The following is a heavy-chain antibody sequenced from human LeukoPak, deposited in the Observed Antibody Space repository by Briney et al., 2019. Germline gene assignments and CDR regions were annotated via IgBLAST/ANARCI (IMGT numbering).Heavy chain of an antibody. CDR2: MNPNSGNT. CDR3: ARGPAARRGHWFDP. J-gene: IGHJ5*02. Sequence: GASVKVSCKASGYTFTGYYMHWVRQAPGQGLEWMGWMNPNSGNTGYAQKFQGRVTITRNTSISTAYMELCSLRSEDTAVYYCARGPAARRGHWFDPWGQGTLVTVSS. CDR1: GYTFTGYY. V-gene: IGHV1-8*03. D-gene: IGHD2-2*01.